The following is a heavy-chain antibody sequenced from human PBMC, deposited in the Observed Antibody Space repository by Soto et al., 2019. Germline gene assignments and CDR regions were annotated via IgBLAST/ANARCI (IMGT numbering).Heavy chain of an antibody. V-gene: IGHV4-39*01. D-gene: IGHD3-3*02. CDR2: IFYLGSS. J-gene: IGHJ5*02. CDR3: ARHSLALRKNNWFDP. Sequence: LSLTCTVSGDSIISSDFYWGWVRQPPGKGLEWIGSIFYLGSSYYNPSLRSRVTMSVDTSKNQFSLRLRSVTAADTALYFCARHSLALRKNNWFDPCGHGIMVTVSS. CDR1: GDSIISSDFY.